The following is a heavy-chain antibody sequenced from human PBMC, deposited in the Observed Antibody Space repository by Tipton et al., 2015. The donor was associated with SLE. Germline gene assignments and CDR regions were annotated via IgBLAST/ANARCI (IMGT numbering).Heavy chain of an antibody. Sequence: SLRLSCAASGFTFSSYGMHWVRQAPGKGLEWVAFIRYDGSNKYYADSVKSRFTISRDNSKNTLYLQMNSLRAEDTAVYYCAKLGTGIAAQDAFDIWGQGTMVPVSS. V-gene: IGHV3-30*02. CDR3: AKLGTGIAAQDAFDI. D-gene: IGHD6-13*01. CDR2: IRYDGSNK. J-gene: IGHJ3*02. CDR1: GFTFSSYG.